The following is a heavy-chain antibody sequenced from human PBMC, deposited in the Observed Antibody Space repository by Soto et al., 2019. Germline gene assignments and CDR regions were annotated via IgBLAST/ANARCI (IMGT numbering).Heavy chain of an antibody. CDR3: AREENMYCSGGSCHLYPHYYGMDV. Sequence: ASVKVSCKASGGTFSSYAISWVRQAPGQGLEWMGGIIPIFGTANYAQKFQGRVTITADKSTSTAHMELSSLRSEDTAVYYCAREENMYCSGGSCHLYPHYYGMDVWGQGTTVTVSS. CDR1: GGTFSSYA. V-gene: IGHV1-69*06. CDR2: IIPIFGTA. D-gene: IGHD2-15*01. J-gene: IGHJ6*02.